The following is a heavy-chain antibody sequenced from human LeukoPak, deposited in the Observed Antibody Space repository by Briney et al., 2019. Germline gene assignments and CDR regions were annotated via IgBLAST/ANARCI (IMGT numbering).Heavy chain of an antibody. V-gene: IGHV1-2*02. CDR3: ARGLRGSPAFDY. D-gene: IGHD2-2*01. CDR1: GYTLTGYY. CDR2: INPNSGGT. Sequence: ASVKVSCKASGYTLTGYYMHRVRQAPGQGHEWMGWINPNSGGTNYAQKSQGRVTMTRDTSISTAYMELSRLRSDDTAVYYCARGLRGSPAFDYWGQGTLVTVSS. J-gene: IGHJ4*02.